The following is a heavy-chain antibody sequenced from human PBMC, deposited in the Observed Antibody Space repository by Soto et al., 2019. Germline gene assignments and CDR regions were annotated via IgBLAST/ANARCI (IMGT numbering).Heavy chain of an antibody. V-gene: IGHV1-69*13. CDR3: ASRPSYYYDSRCYFPHYYYYRMDV. Sequence: VASVKVSCKASGGTFSSYAISWVRQAPGQGLEWMGGIIPIFGTANYAQKFQGRVTITADESTSTAYMELSSLRSEDTAVYYCASRPSYYYDSRCYFPHYYYYRMDVWGQGNTVTVSS. J-gene: IGHJ6*02. CDR2: IIPIFGTA. D-gene: IGHD3-22*01. CDR1: GGTFSSYA.